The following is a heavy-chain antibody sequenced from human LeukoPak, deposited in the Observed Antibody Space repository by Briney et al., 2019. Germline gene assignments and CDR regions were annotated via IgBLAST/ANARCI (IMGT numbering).Heavy chain of an antibody. Sequence: GGSLRLSCAASGFTFSNYAMSWVRQAPGKGLRWVAGISASGGSTYYADSVKGRFTISRDNSQNSLYLQMNSLRAEDTAVYCCAKGGSSSWYFFDDWGQGTLVTVSS. CDR1: GFTFSNYA. CDR3: AKGGSSSWYFFDD. CDR2: ISASGGST. V-gene: IGHV3-23*01. D-gene: IGHD6-13*01. J-gene: IGHJ4*02.